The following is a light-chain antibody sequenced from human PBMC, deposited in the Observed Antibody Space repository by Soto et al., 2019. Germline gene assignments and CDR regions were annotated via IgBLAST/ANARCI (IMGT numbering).Light chain of an antibody. Sequence: DIQMTQSPFTLSASVGDRVTITCRASQSISNRLAWHQQKPGKAPKVLIYDASSLKSGVPSRFSGSGSGTEFTLTISSLQPDDFATYYCQQYYSYPWTFAQGTKMEIK. J-gene: IGKJ1*01. CDR1: QSISNR. CDR3: QQYYSYPWT. CDR2: DAS. V-gene: IGKV1-5*01.